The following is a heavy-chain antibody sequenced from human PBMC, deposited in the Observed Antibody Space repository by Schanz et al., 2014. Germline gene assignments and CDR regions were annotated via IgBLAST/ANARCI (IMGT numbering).Heavy chain of an antibody. CDR2: IYYRGNT. D-gene: IGHD1-26*01. CDR1: GGSISSSSYY. Sequence: QVQLQESGPGLMRPSETLSLTCTVSGGSISSSSYYWGWIRQTSGKGLEWIGSIYYRGNTYYNPPIKSGVTISVDTPKTLFSLTLSSVTAADTAVYYCARLGVGDKAYYYYGTDVWGQGTTVLVSS. CDR3: ARLGVGDKAYYYYGTDV. V-gene: IGHV4-39*01. J-gene: IGHJ6*02.